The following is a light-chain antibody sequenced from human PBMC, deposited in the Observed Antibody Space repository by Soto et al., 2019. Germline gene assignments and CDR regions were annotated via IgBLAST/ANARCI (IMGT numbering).Light chain of an antibody. V-gene: IGKV3-11*01. Sequence: EIVLTQSPATMSSSPGERATLSCMASQTVNSRLAWYQHKPGQAPRLLIYHTSNRATGIPARFSGSGSGTDFTLTISSLEPEDFAVYYCHQRQSWPRTFGQGTKVDNK. CDR1: QTVNSR. CDR2: HTS. CDR3: HQRQSWPRT. J-gene: IGKJ1*01.